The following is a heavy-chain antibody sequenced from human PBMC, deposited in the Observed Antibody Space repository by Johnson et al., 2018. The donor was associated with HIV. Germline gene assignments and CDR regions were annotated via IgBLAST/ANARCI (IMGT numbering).Heavy chain of an antibody. Sequence: QVQLVESGGGLVQPGGSLRLSCAASGFTFSRYGMHWVRQAPGKGLEWVAFISHDERIEYYVDSVKARFTISRDDARNTLYLQMNSLRIEDTGLYYCAKDGDDGDGPDGTKGAFDIWGQGTMVTVSS. J-gene: IGHJ3*02. CDR2: ISHDERIE. CDR1: GFTFSRYG. V-gene: IGHV3-30*18. CDR3: AKDGDDGDGPDGTKGAFDI. D-gene: IGHD5-24*01.